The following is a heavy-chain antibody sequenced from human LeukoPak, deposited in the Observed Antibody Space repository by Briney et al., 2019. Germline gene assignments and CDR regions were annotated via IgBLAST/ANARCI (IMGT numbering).Heavy chain of an antibody. Sequence: PGGFLRLSCAASGFTFSSYWMSWVRQAPGKGLEWVANIKQDGSEKYYVDSVKGRFTISRDNAKNSLYLQMNSLRAEDTAVYYCARDYLQLLSVFDYWGQGTLVTVSS. CDR2: IKQDGSEK. V-gene: IGHV3-7*01. CDR1: GFTFSSYW. CDR3: ARDYLQLLSVFDY. D-gene: IGHD2-2*01. J-gene: IGHJ4*02.